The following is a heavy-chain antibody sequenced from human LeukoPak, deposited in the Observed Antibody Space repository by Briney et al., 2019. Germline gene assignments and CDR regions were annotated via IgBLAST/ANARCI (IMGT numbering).Heavy chain of an antibody. D-gene: IGHD3-16*01. CDR2: IIPIFGTA. CDR1: GGTFSSYA. V-gene: IGHV1-69*06. J-gene: IGHJ4*02. CDR3: ARELGNYFDY. Sequence: ASVKVSCRASGGTFSSYAISWVRQAPGQGLEWMGGIIPIFGTANYAQKFQGRGTITADKYTSTAYMELSSLRSEDTAVYCCARELGNYFDYWGQGTLVTVSS.